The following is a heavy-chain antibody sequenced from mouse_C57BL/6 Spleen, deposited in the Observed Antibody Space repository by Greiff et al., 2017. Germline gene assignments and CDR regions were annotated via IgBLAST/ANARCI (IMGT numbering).Heavy chain of an antibody. D-gene: IGHD2-4*01. V-gene: IGHV1-22*01. J-gene: IGHJ3*01. CDR2: INPNNGGT. CDR1: GYTFTDYN. CDR3: ARWYDYDAWFAY. Sequence: EVKLMESGPELVKPGASVKMSCKASGYTFTDYNMHWVKQSHGKSLEWIGYINPNNGGTSYNQKFKGKATLTVNKSSSTAYMELRSLTSEDSAVYYCARWYDYDAWFAYWGQGTLVTVSA.